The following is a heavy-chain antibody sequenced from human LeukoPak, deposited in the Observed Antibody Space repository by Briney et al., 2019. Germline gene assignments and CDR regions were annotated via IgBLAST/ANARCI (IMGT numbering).Heavy chain of an antibody. D-gene: IGHD3-3*01. V-gene: IGHV6-1*01. CDR3: ARERPTGVYHYYMDV. CDR1: GDSVFSNSAA. CDR2: TYYRTKWYN. Sequence: HSQTLSLTCAISGDSVFSNSAAWNWIRQSPSRGLEWLGRTYYRTKWYNDYAVSVKSRITINPDTSKDQFSLQLNSVTPEDTAVYYCARERPTGVYHYYMDVWGKGTTVTVS. J-gene: IGHJ6*03.